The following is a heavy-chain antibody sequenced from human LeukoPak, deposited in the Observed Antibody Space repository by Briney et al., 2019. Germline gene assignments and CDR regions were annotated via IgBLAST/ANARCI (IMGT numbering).Heavy chain of an antibody. CDR3: ARVLTMVRGAYDY. CDR2: IYHSGST. D-gene: IGHD3-10*01. J-gene: IGHJ4*02. Sequence: SETLSLTCAVSGGSISSSNWWSWVRQPPGKGLEWIGEIYHSGSTNYNPSLKSRVTISVDKSKNQFSLKLSSVTAADTAVYYCARVLTMVRGAYDYWGQGTLVTVSS. V-gene: IGHV4-4*02. CDR1: GGSISSSNW.